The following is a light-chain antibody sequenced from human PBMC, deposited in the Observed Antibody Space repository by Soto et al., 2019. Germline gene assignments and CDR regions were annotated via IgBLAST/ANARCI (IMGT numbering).Light chain of an antibody. CDR3: QQHSNWPPIT. Sequence: EIVMTQSPAPLSVSPGERATLSCKASQSVSSNLAWYQQKPGQAPRLLIYGASTRATGIPARFSGSGSGTEFTLTISSLQSEDFAVYYCQQHSNWPPITFGQGTRLEIK. V-gene: IGKV3-15*01. CDR2: GAS. J-gene: IGKJ5*01. CDR1: QSVSSN.